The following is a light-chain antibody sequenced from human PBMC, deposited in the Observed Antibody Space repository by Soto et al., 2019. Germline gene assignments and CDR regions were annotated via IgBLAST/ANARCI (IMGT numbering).Light chain of an antibody. Sequence: EIVMTQSPATLSVSPGERATLSCRASQSVSSNLAWYQQKPGQAPRLLIYGASTRATGIPARFSGSGSGTEFTHTISSLQSEDFAVYYCQQYNNWPPEYIFGQGTKLEIK. V-gene: IGKV3-15*01. CDR1: QSVSSN. CDR2: GAS. J-gene: IGKJ2*01. CDR3: QQYNNWPPEYI.